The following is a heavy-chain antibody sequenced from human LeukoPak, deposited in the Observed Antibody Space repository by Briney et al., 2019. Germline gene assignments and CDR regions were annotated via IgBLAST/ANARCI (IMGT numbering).Heavy chain of an antibody. D-gene: IGHD3-10*01. Sequence: GGSLRPSCAASGFTISTYGMSWVRQAPGKGLEWVSSISGGTTCYADSVKGRFTISRDNSKNTVSLQMNSLRAEDTAVYYCAKSVYHSGNYWGPGTLVTVSS. J-gene: IGHJ4*02. V-gene: IGHV3-23*01. CDR3: AKSVYHSGNY. CDR1: GFTISTYG. CDR2: ISGGTT.